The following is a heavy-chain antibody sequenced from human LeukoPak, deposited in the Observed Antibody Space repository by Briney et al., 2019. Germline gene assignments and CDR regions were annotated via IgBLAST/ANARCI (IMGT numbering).Heavy chain of an antibody. CDR1: GFSFSSYA. J-gene: IGHJ6*04. CDR2: ISGSGGST. Sequence: GGSLRLSCATSGFSFSSYAMSWVRQAPGKGLEWVSAISGSGGSTYYADSVKGRFTISRDNAQNSLYLQMNSLRAEDTAVYYCARGFAYFAAWGKGTTVTVSS. CDR3: ARGFAYFAA. D-gene: IGHD3-9*01. V-gene: IGHV3-23*01.